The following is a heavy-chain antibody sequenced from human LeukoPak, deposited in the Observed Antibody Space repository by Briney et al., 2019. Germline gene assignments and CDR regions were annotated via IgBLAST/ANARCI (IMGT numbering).Heavy chain of an antibody. V-gene: IGHV4-34*01. CDR1: GGSFSGYY. CDR3: ARGGGSGSYYNVSWFDP. J-gene: IGHJ5*02. CDR2: INHSGST. D-gene: IGHD3-10*01. Sequence: PSETLSLTCAVYGGSFSGYYWSWIRQPPGKGLEWIGEINHSGSTNYNPSLKSRVTISVDTSKNQLSLKLSSVTAADTAVYYCARGGGSGSYYNVSWFDPWGQGTLVTVSS.